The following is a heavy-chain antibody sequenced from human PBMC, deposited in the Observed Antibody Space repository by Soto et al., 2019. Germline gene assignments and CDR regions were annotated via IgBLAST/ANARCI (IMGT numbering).Heavy chain of an antibody. V-gene: IGHV4-31*02. CDR1: DGTIIGYY. D-gene: IGHD6-13*01. J-gene: IGHJ5*02. CDR2: IYYSGNT. CDR3: ARLSGSWQSWFDP. Sequence: SQTIRLPWSVVDGTIIGYYGRCIRKHPGKGLEWIGYIYYSGNTYYNPSLKSRVTILVDTSKNQFSLKVSSVTAADTAVYYCARLSGSWQSWFDPWGQGTLVTVSS.